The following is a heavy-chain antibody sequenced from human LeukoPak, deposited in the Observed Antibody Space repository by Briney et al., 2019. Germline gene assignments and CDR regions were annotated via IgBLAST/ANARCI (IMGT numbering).Heavy chain of an antibody. V-gene: IGHV3-23*01. D-gene: IGHD3-16*01. CDR3: AKGPYDYVWGSYLDY. Sequence: GGSLRLSCAASGFTFSSYAMSWVRQAPGKGLEWVSAISGSGGSTYYADSVKGRFTISRDNSKNTMYLQMNSLRAADTAVYYCAKGPYDYVWGSYLDYWGQGTLVTVPS. CDR1: GFTFSSYA. J-gene: IGHJ4*02. CDR2: ISGSGGST.